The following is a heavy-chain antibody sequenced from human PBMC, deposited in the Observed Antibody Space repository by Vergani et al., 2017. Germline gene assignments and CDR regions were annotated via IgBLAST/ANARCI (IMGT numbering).Heavy chain of an antibody. Sequence: QVQLQESGPGLVKPSETLSLTCTVSGGSISSYYWSWIRQPPGKGLEWIGYIYYSGSTNYNPSLKSRVTISVDPSKNQFSLKLSSVTAADTAVYYCAREVGYSYGEGWFDPWGQGTLVTVSS. V-gene: IGHV4-59*01. CDR3: AREVGYSYGEGWFDP. CDR2: IYYSGST. D-gene: IGHD5-18*01. J-gene: IGHJ5*02. CDR1: GGSISSYY.